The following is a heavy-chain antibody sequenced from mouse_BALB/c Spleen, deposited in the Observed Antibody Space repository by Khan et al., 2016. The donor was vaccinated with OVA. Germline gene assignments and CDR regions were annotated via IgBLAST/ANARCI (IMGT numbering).Heavy chain of an antibody. CDR1: GYTFTSYW. V-gene: IGHV1S41*01. D-gene: IGHD1-1*01. Sequence: DLVKPGASVKLSCKASGYTFTSYWINWIKQRPGQGLEWIGRIAPGSGSTYYNEMFKGKATLTVDTSSSTAYIQLSSLSSEDSAVYFGARENYCDSSRYAMDYWGQGTSVTVSS. CDR3: ARENYCDSSRYAMDY. CDR2: IAPGSGST. J-gene: IGHJ4*01.